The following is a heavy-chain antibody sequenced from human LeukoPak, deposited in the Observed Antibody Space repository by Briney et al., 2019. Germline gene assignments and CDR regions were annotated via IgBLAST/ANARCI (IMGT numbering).Heavy chain of an antibody. D-gene: IGHD5-24*01. V-gene: IGHV3-53*01. CDR1: GFSVSGKY. J-gene: IGHJ4*02. CDR3: APDDLTDGYKGY. CDR2: IYPDGNT. Sequence: PGGSLRLSCAVSGFSVSGKYMSWVRQAPGKGLEWVSVIYPDGNTNYADSVKGRFTIFRDNSKNTLYLQMNTLRAEDTAVYYCAPDDLTDGYKGYWGQGTLVTVSS.